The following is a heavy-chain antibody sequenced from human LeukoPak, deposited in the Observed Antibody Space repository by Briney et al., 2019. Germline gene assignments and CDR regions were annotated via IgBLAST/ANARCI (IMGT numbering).Heavy chain of an antibody. Sequence: QPGGSLRLSCAASGFTVRSYWRHWVRHAPGKGLVWVSHINSDGSNTGYADSVKGRFTISRDTAKNTLYLQMDSLRAEDTAVYYCVRQDIGSYLGGYWGQGTLVTVSS. J-gene: IGHJ4*02. CDR1: GFTVRSYW. D-gene: IGHD1-26*01. V-gene: IGHV3-74*01. CDR2: INSDGSNT. CDR3: VRQDIGSYLGGY.